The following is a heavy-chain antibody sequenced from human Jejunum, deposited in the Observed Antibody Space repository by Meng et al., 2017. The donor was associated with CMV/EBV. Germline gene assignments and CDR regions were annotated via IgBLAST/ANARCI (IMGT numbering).Heavy chain of an antibody. V-gene: IGHV3-74*01. J-gene: IGHJ4*02. Sequence: SCAASGFTFTSRWRHWVRQAPGKGLVWVSRINSDGSSTIYADSVKGRFTISRDNDKNTLHLQMNSLRTEDTAVYYCATGYSSSYEYWGQGILVTVSS. D-gene: IGHD5-18*01. CDR3: ATGYSSSYEY. CDR1: GFTFTSRW. CDR2: INSDGSST.